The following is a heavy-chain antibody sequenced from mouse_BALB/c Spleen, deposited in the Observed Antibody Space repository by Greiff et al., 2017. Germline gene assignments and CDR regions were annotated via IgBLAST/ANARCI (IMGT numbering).Heavy chain of an antibody. CDR2: ISYSGST. Sequence: ESGPGLVKPSQSLSLTCTVTGYSITSDYAWNWIRQFPGNKLEWMGYISYSGSTSYNPSLKSRISITRDTSKNQFFLQLNSVTTEDTATYYCAREGEYGYDGFAYWGQGTLVTVSA. CDR1: GYSITSDYA. V-gene: IGHV3-2*02. CDR3: AREGEYGYDGFAY. D-gene: IGHD2-2*01. J-gene: IGHJ3*01.